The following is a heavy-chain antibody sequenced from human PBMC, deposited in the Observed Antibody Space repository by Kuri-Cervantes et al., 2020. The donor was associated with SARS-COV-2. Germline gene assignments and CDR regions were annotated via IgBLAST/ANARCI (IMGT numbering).Heavy chain of an antibody. Sequence: GGSLRLSCADSGFTFSSYSMNWVRQAPGKGLEWVSSISSSSSYIYYADSVKGRFTISRDNAKNSLYLQMNSLRAEDTAVYYCASRPPPGELGELRVSGMWSDAFDIWGQGTMVTVSS. D-gene: IGHD1-26*01. J-gene: IGHJ3*02. CDR1: GFTFSSYS. CDR2: ISSSSSYI. V-gene: IGHV3-21*01. CDR3: ASRPPPGELGELRVSGMWSDAFDI.